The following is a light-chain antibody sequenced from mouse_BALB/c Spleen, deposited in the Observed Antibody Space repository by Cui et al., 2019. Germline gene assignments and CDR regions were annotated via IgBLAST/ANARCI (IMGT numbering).Light chain of an antibody. V-gene: IGKV4-68*01. CDR3: QQWSSNPPIT. CDR1: SSVSY. Sequence: QIVLTQSPALMSASPGEKVTMTCSASSSVSYMYWYQQKPRSSPKTWIYLTSNLASGVTARFSGSGSGTSYSLTISSMEAEDAATYYCQQWSSNPPITFGAGTKLELK. CDR2: LTS. J-gene: IGKJ5*01.